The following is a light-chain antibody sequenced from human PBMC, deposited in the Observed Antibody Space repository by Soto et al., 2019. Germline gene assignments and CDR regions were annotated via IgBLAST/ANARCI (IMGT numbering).Light chain of an antibody. CDR1: QSVSSTS. CDR2: DAF. Sequence: EIVLTQSPGTLSLSPGERATLSCRASQSVSSTSLAWYRQKPGQAPRLLMYDAFSRATDIPDRISGSGSGTDFTLTISSLQPDDFATYYCQQYYLYWTFGQGTKVEIK. J-gene: IGKJ1*01. V-gene: IGKV3-20*01. CDR3: QQYYLYWT.